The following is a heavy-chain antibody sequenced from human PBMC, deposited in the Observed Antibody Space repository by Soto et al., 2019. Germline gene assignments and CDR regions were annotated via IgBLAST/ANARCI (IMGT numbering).Heavy chain of an antibody. V-gene: IGHV1-24*01. Sequence: ASVKVSCKVSGYTLTELSMHWVRQAPGKGLEWMGGFDPEDGETIYAQKFLGRVTMTEDTSTDTAYMELSSLRSEDTAVYYCATLTPSGWSYYFDYWGQGTLVTVS. D-gene: IGHD6-19*01. CDR3: ATLTPSGWSYYFDY. CDR2: FDPEDGET. J-gene: IGHJ4*02. CDR1: GYTLTELS.